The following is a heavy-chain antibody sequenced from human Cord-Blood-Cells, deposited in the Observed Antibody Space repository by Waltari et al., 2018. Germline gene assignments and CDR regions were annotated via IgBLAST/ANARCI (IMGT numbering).Heavy chain of an antibody. Sequence: QLQLQESGPGLVKPSETLSLTCTVSGGSISSSSYYWGWIRQPPGKGLEWIGSIYYSGSTYYPPSLKSRVTISVDTSKNQFSLKLSSVTAADTAVYYCARTTDILTGYYDYWGQGTLVTVSS. CDR2: IYYSGST. CDR3: ARTTDILTGYYDY. J-gene: IGHJ4*02. D-gene: IGHD3-9*01. V-gene: IGHV4-39*07. CDR1: GGSISSSSYY.